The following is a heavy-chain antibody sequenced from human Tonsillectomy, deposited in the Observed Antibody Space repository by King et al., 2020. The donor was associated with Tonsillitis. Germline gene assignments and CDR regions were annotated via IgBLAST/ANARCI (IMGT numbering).Heavy chain of an antibody. Sequence: VQLVESGGGVVQPGGSLTLSCAASGFTFSASVMHWVRQVPGKXLEWVALIMYGGNQKYYADSVKGRFIIXRDNFEKTFYLHMSNLNIDDTAIYYCAKDXEGSWTXDQWGXXTXVXXXX. V-gene: IGHV3-30*02. CDR3: AKDXEGSWTXDQ. CDR1: GFTFSASV. J-gene: IGHJ4*01. CDR2: IMYGGNQK. D-gene: IGHD3/OR15-3a*01.